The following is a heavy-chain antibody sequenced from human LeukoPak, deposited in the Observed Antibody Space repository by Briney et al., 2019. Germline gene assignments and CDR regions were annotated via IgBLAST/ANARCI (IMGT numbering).Heavy chain of an antibody. CDR3: ARGSITMVVPDY. J-gene: IGHJ4*02. D-gene: IGHD3-22*01. V-gene: IGHV3-53*01. CDR1: GFTVTSNY. CDR2: IYSDGST. Sequence: GGSLRLSCAASGFTVTSNYMNWVRQAPGKGLEWVSVIYSDGSTYYADSVKGRFTISRDNSKNTLYLQMNSLRAEDTAVYYCARGSITMVVPDYWGQGTLVTVSS.